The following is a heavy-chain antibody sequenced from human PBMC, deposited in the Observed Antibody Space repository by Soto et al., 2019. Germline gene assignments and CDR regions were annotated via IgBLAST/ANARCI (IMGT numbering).Heavy chain of an antibody. CDR3: AKDFRSGDYFDY. CDR1: GFTFSSYG. Sequence: PVGSLRLSGAASGFTFSSYGMHWVRQAPGKGLEWVAVISYDGSNKYYADSVKGRFTISRDNSKNTLYLQMNSLRAEDTAVYYCAKDFRSGDYFDYWGQGTLVTV. V-gene: IGHV3-30*18. CDR2: ISYDGSNK. J-gene: IGHJ4*02. D-gene: IGHD6-19*01.